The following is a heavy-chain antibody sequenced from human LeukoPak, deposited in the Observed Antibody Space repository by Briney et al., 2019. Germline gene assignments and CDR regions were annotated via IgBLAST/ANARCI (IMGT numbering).Heavy chain of an antibody. Sequence: GGSLRLSCAASGFTFSGSAMHWVRQASGKGLEWVGRIRSKANSYATAYAASVKGRFTISRDDSKNTAYLQMNSLKTEDTAVYYCTMENGIAAAALVFAFDYWGQGTLVTVSS. V-gene: IGHV3-73*01. CDR1: GFTFSGSA. J-gene: IGHJ4*02. CDR2: IRSKANSYAT. CDR3: TMENGIAAAALVFAFDY. D-gene: IGHD6-13*01.